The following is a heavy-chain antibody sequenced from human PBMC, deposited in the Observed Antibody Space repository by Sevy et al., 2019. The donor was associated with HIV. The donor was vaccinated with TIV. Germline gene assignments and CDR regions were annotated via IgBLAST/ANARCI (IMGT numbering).Heavy chain of an antibody. CDR2: VYESGST. Sequence: SETLSLTCAVSGGSISSTNGWSWVRQPPGKGLEGIGEVYESGSTNYNPSLKSRVSISVDKAKNQFSVKLSSVTAADTAVYYCAREKTTAFAFDLWGQGALVTVSS. CDR3: AREKTTAFAFDL. D-gene: IGHD4-17*01. J-gene: IGHJ4*02. V-gene: IGHV4-4*02. CDR1: GGSISSTNG.